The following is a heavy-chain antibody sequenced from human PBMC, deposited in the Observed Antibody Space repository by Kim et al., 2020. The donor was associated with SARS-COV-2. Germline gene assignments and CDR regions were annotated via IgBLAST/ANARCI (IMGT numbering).Heavy chain of an antibody. V-gene: IGHV3-7*01. J-gene: IGHJ6*01. CDR3: GREMIAAAVRPWGTGV. CDR1: GFTFTRYW. D-gene: IGHD6-13*01. CDR2: IKQNGSET. Sequence: GGSLRLSCAASGFTFTRYWMDWVRQAPGKGLEWVATIKQNGSETYYVDSVKGRFTISRDNAKNSVSLQMNSLRVEDTAVYYCGREMIAAAVRPWGTGVWG.